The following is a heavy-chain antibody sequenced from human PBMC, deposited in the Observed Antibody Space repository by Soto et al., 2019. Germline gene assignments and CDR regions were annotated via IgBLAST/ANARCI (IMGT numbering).Heavy chain of an antibody. D-gene: IGHD3-9*01. CDR1: GYTFTSYG. J-gene: IGHJ5*01. CDR3: AKDSLELRYFDWLSVNWFDS. V-gene: IGHV1-18*01. CDR2: ISAYNGNT. Sequence: GASVKVSCKASGYTFTSYGISWVRQAPGQGLEWMGWISAYNGNTNYAQKLQGRVTMTTDTSTSTAYMELRSLRSDDTAVYYCAKDSLELRYFDWLSVNWFDSWGQGTLVTVSS.